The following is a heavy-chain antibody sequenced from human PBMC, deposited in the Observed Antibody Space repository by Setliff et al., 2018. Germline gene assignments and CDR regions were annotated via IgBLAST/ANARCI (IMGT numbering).Heavy chain of an antibody. Sequence: SVKVSCKASGGTFSSYGISWVRQAPGQGLEWMGGTIPMFGTTSYARQFQGRVTIITDESTSTAYMQLSSLGSEDTAVYYCVREGVDSRSSTDYRYYMDVWGKGTAVTVSS. CDR2: TIPMFGTT. V-gene: IGHV1-69*05. CDR3: VREGVDSRSSTDYRYYMDV. J-gene: IGHJ6*03. CDR1: GGTFSSYG. D-gene: IGHD3-22*01.